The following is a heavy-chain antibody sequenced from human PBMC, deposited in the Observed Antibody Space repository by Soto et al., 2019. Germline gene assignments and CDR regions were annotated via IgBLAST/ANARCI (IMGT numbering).Heavy chain of an antibody. CDR3: ARDLGRGYSYGFLGGTDY. J-gene: IGHJ4*02. CDR2: ISYDGSNK. Sequence: QVQLVESGGGVVQPGRSLRLSCAASGFTFSSYAMHWVRQAPGKGLEWVAVISYDGSNKYYADSVKVRFTISRDNSKNTLYLQMNSLRAEDTAVYYCARDLGRGYSYGFLGGTDYWGQGTLVTVSS. CDR1: GFTFSSYA. D-gene: IGHD5-18*01. V-gene: IGHV3-30-3*01.